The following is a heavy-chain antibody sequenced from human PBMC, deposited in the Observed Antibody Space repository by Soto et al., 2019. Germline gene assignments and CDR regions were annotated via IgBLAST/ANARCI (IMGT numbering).Heavy chain of an antibody. CDR2: IIPIFGTA. J-gene: IGHJ6*02. D-gene: IGHD4-4*01. V-gene: IGHV1-69*01. CDR1: GGTFSSYA. Sequence: KVSCKSSGGTFSSYAISWVRQSPGQELEWMGGIIPIFGTANYAQKFQGRVTITADESTSTAYMELSSLRSEDTAVYYCARDLAGLTTVLYFYGMDVWGQGTTVTVSS. CDR3: ARDLAGLTTVLYFYGMDV.